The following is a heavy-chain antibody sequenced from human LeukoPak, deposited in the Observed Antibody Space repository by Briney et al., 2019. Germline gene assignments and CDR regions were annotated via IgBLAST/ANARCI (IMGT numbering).Heavy chain of an antibody. D-gene: IGHD2-15*01. CDR1: GGSISSYY. Sequence: SETLSLTCTVSGGSISSYYWSWIRQPPGKGLEWIGYIYYSGSTNYNPSLKSRVTISVDTSKNQFSLKLSSVTAADTAVYYCAGCSGGSCYYYYYYMDVWGKGTTVTVSS. CDR3: AGCSGGSCYYYYYYMDV. J-gene: IGHJ6*03. V-gene: IGHV4-59*01. CDR2: IYYSGST.